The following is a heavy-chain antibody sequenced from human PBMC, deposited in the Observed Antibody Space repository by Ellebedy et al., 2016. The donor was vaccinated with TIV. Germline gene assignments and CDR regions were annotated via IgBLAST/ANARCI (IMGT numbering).Heavy chain of an antibody. CDR3: AIQICSGTSCQYDP. J-gene: IGHJ5*02. D-gene: IGHD2-2*01. V-gene: IGHV3-23*01. Sequence: GESLKISXAASGFTFSTYGMNWVRQAPGKGLEWVSGISGSGDTTYYADSVKGRFSISRDNSRSTLYLQMNSLRAEDTAVYYCAIQICSGTSCQYDPWGQGTLVTVSS. CDR1: GFTFSTYG. CDR2: ISGSGDTT.